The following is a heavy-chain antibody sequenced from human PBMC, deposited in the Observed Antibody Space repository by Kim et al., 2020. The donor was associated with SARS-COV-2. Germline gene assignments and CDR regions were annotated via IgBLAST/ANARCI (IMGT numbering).Heavy chain of an antibody. CDR3: ASDSGYSSGSGEVANYYY. CDR2: INHSGST. J-gene: IGHJ6*01. CDR1: GGSFSGYY. D-gene: IGHD5-18*01. Sequence: SETLSLTCAVYGGSFSGYYWSWIRQPPGKGLEWIGEINHSGSTNYNPSLKSRVTISVDTSKNQFSLKLSSVTAADTAVYYCASDSGYSSGSGEVANYYY. V-gene: IGHV4-34*01.